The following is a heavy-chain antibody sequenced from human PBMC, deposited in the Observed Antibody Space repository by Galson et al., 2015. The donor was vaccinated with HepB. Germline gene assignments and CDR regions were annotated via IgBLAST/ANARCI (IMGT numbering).Heavy chain of an antibody. Sequence: SLRLSCAASGFTFSSYGMHWVRQAPGKGLEWVAVISYDGSNKYYADSVKGRFTISRDNSKNTLYLQMNSLRAEDTAVYYCAKDLEYSYTSYYYGMDVWGQGTTVTVSS. D-gene: IGHD5-18*01. CDR1: GFTFSSYG. V-gene: IGHV3-30*18. J-gene: IGHJ6*02. CDR3: AKDLEYSYTSYYYGMDV. CDR2: ISYDGSNK.